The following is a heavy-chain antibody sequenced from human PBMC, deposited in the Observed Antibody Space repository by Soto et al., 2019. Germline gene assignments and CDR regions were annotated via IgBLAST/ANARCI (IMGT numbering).Heavy chain of an antibody. V-gene: IGHV1-46*01. CDR1: GYTFTSYY. J-gene: IGHJ6*02. Sequence: ASVNVSCKASGYTFTSYYMHWVRQAPGQGLEWMGIINPSGGSTSYAQKFQGRVTMTRDTSTSTVYMELSSLRSEDTAVYYCARDKYYGSGSYYNLGDYYYGMDVWGQGTTVTVSS. CDR3: ARDKYYGSGSYYNLGDYYYGMDV. CDR2: INPSGGST. D-gene: IGHD3-10*01.